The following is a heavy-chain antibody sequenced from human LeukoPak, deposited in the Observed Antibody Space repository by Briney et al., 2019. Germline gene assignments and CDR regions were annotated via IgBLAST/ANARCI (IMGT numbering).Heavy chain of an antibody. V-gene: IGHV3-23*01. D-gene: IGHD3-22*01. CDR2: IGGSGANT. CDR3: VKYGLTTGEGFFDP. Sequence: GGSLRLSCVASGFTFSRHAMSWVRQAPRKGLEWVSSIGGSGANTYYADSVKGRFTISRDNSKNTLYLQMNSLRAEDTAVYYCVKYGLTTGEGFFDPWGQGTLVTVSS. CDR1: GFTFSRHA. J-gene: IGHJ5*02.